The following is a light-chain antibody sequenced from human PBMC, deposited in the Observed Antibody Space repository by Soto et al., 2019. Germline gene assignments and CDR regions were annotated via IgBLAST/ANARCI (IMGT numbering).Light chain of an antibody. J-gene: IGKJ1*01. CDR2: GAS. Sequence: EIVLTQSPGTLSLSPLERSTLSCISSQRVASNSLVWYQQRPGQAPRLLIYGASSRATGIPDRFSGSGSGTDFTLTISRLEPEDFAVYYCQQYGSSPRTFGQGTKVDIK. V-gene: IGKV3-20*01. CDR3: QQYGSSPRT. CDR1: QRVASNS.